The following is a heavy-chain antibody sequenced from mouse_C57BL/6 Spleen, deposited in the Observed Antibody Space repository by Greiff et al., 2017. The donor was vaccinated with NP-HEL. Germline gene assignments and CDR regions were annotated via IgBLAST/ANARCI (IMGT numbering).Heavy chain of an antibody. J-gene: IGHJ4*01. CDR2: INPNNGGT. V-gene: IGHV1-26*01. Sequence: VQLQQSGPELVKPGASVKISCKASGYTFTDYYMNWVKQSHGKSLEWIGDINPNNGGTSYNQKFKGKATLTVDKSSSTAYMELRSLTSEDSAVYYCARSYGSSHYAMDYWGQGTSVTVSS. CDR3: ARSYGSSHYAMDY. D-gene: IGHD1-1*01. CDR1: GYTFTDYY.